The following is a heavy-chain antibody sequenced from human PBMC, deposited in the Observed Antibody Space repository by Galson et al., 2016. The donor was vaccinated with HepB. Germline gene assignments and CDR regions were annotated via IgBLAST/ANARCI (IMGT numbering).Heavy chain of an antibody. V-gene: IGHV4-39*01. CDR1: GGSISSSSHY. J-gene: IGHJ4*02. CDR3: ARHGSYSSSWWSSYVDY. CDR2: IYYSGST. D-gene: IGHD6-13*01. Sequence: SETLSLTCTVSGGSISSSSHYWGWIRQPPGKGLEWIGNIYYSGSTYYNPSLKSRVTISVDGSKNQFSLKVTSVTAADTSVYYCARHGSYSSSWWSSYVDYWGQGTLVTISS.